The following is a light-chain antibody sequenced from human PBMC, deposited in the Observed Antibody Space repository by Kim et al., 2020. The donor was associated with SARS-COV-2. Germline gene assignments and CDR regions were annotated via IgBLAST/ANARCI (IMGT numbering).Light chain of an antibody. V-gene: IGLV3-21*01. J-gene: IGLJ2*01. CDR1: NIGSKS. CDR3: QVWESSSDHVL. CDR2: YDS. Sequence: PGKAARITCGGNNIGSKSVHWYEQKPGRALVLVIYYDSDRPSGIPERLSGSNSGNTATLTISRVEAGDEADYYCQVWESSSDHVLFGGGTQLTVL.